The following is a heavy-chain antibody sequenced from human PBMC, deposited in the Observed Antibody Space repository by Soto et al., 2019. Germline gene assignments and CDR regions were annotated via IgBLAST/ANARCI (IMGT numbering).Heavy chain of an antibody. CDR2: MNPNSGNT. J-gene: IGHJ6*04. D-gene: IGHD3-3*01. Sequence: ASVKVSCKASGYTFTSYDINWVRQATGQGLEWMGWMNPNSGNTGYAQKFQGRVTMTRTTSISTAYMELSSLRSEDTAVYYCARFVPYYDFWSGWTDYYYSMDVWGKGTTVTLSS. V-gene: IGHV1-8*01. CDR1: GYTFTSYD. CDR3: ARFVPYYDFWSGWTDYYYSMDV.